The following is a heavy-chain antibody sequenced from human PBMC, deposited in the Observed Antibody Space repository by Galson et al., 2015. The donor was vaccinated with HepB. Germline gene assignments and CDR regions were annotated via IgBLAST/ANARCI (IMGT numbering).Heavy chain of an antibody. J-gene: IGHJ4*02. V-gene: IGHV1-2*06. Sequence: SVKVSCKASGYTFTGYYMHWVRQAPGQGLEWMGRINPNSGGTNYAQKFQGRVTMTRDTSISTAYMELSRLRSDDTAVYYCARPLYSGYDGIDYWGQGTLVTVSS. CDR2: INPNSGGT. CDR1: GYTFTGYY. CDR3: ARPLYSGYDGIDY. D-gene: IGHD5-12*01.